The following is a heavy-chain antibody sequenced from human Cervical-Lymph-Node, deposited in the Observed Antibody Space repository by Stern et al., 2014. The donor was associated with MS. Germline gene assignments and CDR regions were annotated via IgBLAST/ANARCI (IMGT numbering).Heavy chain of an antibody. Sequence: QVTLRESGPVLVKPTETLTLTCTVSGFSLDNTKMGVTWIRQPPGKALEWLAHLFSSDDKSYSTSLKSRLTISQDTSKSQVVLTMTHMDPVDTATYFCARIRGSSVFFYYYGMDVWGQGTTVTVSS. D-gene: IGHD3-10*01. CDR2: LFSSDDK. J-gene: IGHJ6*02. CDR3: ARIRGSSVFFYYYGMDV. V-gene: IGHV2-26*01. CDR1: GFSLDNTKMG.